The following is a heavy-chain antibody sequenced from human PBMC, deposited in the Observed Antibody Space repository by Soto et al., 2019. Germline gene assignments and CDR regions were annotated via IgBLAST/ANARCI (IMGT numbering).Heavy chain of an antibody. J-gene: IGHJ6*03. Sequence: QVQLQQWGAGLLKPSETLSLTCAVYGGSFSGYYWSWIRQPPGKGLEWIGDINHSGSTNYNPSLTSRVTISVDTSKNQFSLKLSSVTAADTAVYYCARDRAYYYYYYMDVWGKGTTVTVSS. CDR1: GGSFSGYY. CDR2: INHSGST. V-gene: IGHV4-34*01. CDR3: ARDRAYYYYYYMDV.